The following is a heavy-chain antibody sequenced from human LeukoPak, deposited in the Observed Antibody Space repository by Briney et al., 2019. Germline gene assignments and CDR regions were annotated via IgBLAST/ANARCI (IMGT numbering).Heavy chain of an antibody. CDR2: IYSGGST. Sequence: GGSLRLSCAASGFTVSSNYMSWVRQAPGKGLEWVSVIYSGGSTYYADSVKGRFTISRDNSKNTLYLQMNSLRAEDTAVYYCAKWGPYCVGDYCPALDSWGPGTLVTVSS. CDR1: GFTVSSNY. CDR3: AKWGPYCVGDYCPALDS. D-gene: IGHD2-21*02. J-gene: IGHJ4*02. V-gene: IGHV3-66*01.